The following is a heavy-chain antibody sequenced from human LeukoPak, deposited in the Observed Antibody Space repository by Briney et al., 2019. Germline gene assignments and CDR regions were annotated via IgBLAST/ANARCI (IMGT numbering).Heavy chain of an antibody. CDR2: IYYSGST. CDR1: GVSISSYY. V-gene: IGHV4-59*12. J-gene: IGHJ5*02. Sequence: SETLSLTCTVSGVSISSYYWSWIRQPPGKGLEWIGYIYYSGSTNYNPSLKSRVTISVDTSKNQFSLKLSSVTAADTAVYYCARGRDGGSRGWFDPWGQGTLVTVSS. CDR3: ARGRDGGSRGWFDP. D-gene: IGHD6-13*01.